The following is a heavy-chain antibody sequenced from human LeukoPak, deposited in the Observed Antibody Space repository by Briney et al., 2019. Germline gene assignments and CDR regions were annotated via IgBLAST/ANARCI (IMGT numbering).Heavy chain of an antibody. Sequence: GGSLRLSCAASGFTFSSYWVSWVRQAPGKGLEWVANIKQDGSEKYYVDSVKGRFTISRDNAKNSLYLQMNSLRAEDTAVYYCARGSSIAAAPNYWGQGTLITVSS. J-gene: IGHJ4*02. D-gene: IGHD6-13*01. CDR1: GFTFSSYW. CDR2: IKQDGSEK. V-gene: IGHV3-7*01. CDR3: ARGSSIAAAPNY.